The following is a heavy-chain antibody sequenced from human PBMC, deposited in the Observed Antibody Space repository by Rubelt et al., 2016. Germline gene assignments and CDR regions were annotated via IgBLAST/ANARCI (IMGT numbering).Heavy chain of an antibody. V-gene: IGHV1-18*01. CDR2: ISAYNGTT. D-gene: IGHD5-24*01. Sequence: QVQLVQSGAEVKKPGASVKVSCKASGYTFTSYGISWVRQAPGQGLEWMGWISAYNGTTNYAQNLRGRGTMTTDTSTSTAYMELRRLRSDDTAVYYCARDLTYNLPAYWGQGTLVTVSS. J-gene: IGHJ4*02. CDR1: GYTFTSYG. CDR3: ARDLTYNLPAY.